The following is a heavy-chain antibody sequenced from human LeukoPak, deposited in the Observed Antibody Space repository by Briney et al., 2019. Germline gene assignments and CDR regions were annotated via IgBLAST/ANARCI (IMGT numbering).Heavy chain of an antibody. J-gene: IGHJ3*02. D-gene: IGHD4-23*01. Sequence: SETLSLTCAVYGGSFSGYYWSWIRQPPGKGLEWIGEINHSGSTNYNPSLKSRVTISVDTSKNQLSLKLSSVTAADTAVYYCASDYGGNSGDAFDIWGQGTMVTVSS. CDR2: INHSGST. CDR3: ASDYGGNSGDAFDI. CDR1: GGSFSGYY. V-gene: IGHV4-34*01.